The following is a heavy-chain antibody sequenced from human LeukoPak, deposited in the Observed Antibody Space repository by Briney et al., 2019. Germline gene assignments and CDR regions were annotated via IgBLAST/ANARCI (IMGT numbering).Heavy chain of an antibody. J-gene: IGHJ3*02. Sequence: GGSLRLSCAASGFTVSSNHMNWVRQAPGKGLEWVSVIYSDGRTYYADSLKGRFTVSRDNSKNTLYLQMNSLRAEDTAVYYCARVLSGGHDAFDIWGQGTMVTVSS. V-gene: IGHV3-66*01. CDR2: IYSDGRT. D-gene: IGHD2-15*01. CDR3: ARVLSGGHDAFDI. CDR1: GFTVSSNH.